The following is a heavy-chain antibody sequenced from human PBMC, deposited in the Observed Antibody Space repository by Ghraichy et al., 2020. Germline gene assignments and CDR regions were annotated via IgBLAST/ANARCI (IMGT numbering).Heavy chain of an antibody. J-gene: IGHJ4*02. CDR2: ITGSGGST. CDR1: GFTFDSYG. D-gene: IGHD2-2*01. Sequence: GGSLRLSCAGSGFTFDSYGMNWVRQAPGKGLEWVSGITGSGGSTYHADSVKGRFTISRDNSNKTVVLQMNNLRPDDTAVYYCAKERRVIPSGAIDYWGQGTLVTGPS. CDR3: AKERRVIPSGAIDY. V-gene: IGHV3-23*01.